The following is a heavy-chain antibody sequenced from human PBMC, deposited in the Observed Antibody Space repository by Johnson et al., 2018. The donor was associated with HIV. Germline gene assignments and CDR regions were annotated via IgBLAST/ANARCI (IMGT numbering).Heavy chain of an antibody. J-gene: IGHJ3*02. V-gene: IGHV3-9*01. CDR3: AKDVLWFSHNRAFDI. Sequence: VQLVESGGGLVQPGRSLRLSCAASGFTFDDYAMHWVRQAPGKGLEWVSGISWNSGSIGYADSVKGRFTISRDNSKNTLYLQMNSLRAEDTAVYYCAKDVLWFSHNRAFDIWGQGTMVTVSS. D-gene: IGHD3-10*01. CDR2: ISWNSGSI. CDR1: GFTFDDYA.